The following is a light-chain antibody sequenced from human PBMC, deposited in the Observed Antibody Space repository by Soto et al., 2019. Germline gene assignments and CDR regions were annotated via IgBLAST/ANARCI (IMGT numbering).Light chain of an antibody. CDR2: EVS. CDR1: SSDVGGYNY. Sequence: QSALTQPAPVSGSPGQSITISCTGTSSDVGGYNYVSWYQQHPGKAPKLMIYEVSNRPSGVSNRFSGSKSGNTASLTISGLQAEDEADYYCSSYTSSSTVFGGGTKLTVL. CDR3: SSYTSSSTV. V-gene: IGLV2-14*01. J-gene: IGLJ2*01.